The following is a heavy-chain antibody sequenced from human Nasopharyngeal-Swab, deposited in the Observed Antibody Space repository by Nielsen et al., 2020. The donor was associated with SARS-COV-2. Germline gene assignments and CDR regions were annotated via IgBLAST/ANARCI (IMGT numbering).Heavy chain of an antibody. CDR1: GLTFSSHS. CDR2: ISSSSTYI. Sequence: GESLKISCAASGLTFSSHSMNWVRQAPGKGLEWVSSISSSSTYIYYADSVKGRFTISRDNAKNSLYLQMNSLRVEDTAVYYCARVLLRALGKFGEGYAFDIWGQGTMVTVSS. J-gene: IGHJ3*02. CDR3: ARVLLRALGKFGEGYAFDI. D-gene: IGHD3-10*01. V-gene: IGHV3-21*01.